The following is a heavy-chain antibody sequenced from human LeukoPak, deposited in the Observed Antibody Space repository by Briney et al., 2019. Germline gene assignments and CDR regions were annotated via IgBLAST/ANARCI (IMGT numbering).Heavy chain of an antibody. Sequence: GGSLRLSCAASGFTFTSYAMSWVRQAPGKGLEWVSVISGSGGSTYYADSVKGRFTISRDNSKNTLYLQMNSLRAEDTAVYHCAKDLHRTEWLRFPNEAFDIWGQGTMVTVSS. CDR1: GFTFTSYA. V-gene: IGHV3-23*01. CDR2: ISGSGGST. J-gene: IGHJ3*02. CDR3: AKDLHRTEWLRFPNEAFDI. D-gene: IGHD5-12*01.